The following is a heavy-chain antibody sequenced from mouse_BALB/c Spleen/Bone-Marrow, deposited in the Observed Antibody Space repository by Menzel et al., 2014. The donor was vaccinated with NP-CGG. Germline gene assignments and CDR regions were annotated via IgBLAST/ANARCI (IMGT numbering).Heavy chain of an antibody. D-gene: IGHD1-1*01. V-gene: IGHV1S22*01. J-gene: IGHJ4*01. CDR2: IYPGSGRT. Sequence: GSELVRPGASVKLSCKASGYTFTSYWMHWVKQRPGQGLEWIGNIYPGSGRTNYDEKFKSKATLTVDTSSSTAYMQLSSLTSEDSAVYFCTITTTASYAMDYWGQGTSVTVSS. CDR1: GYTFTSYW. CDR3: TITTTASYAMDY.